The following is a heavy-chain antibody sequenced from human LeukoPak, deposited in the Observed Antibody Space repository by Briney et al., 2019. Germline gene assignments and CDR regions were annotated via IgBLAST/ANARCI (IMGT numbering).Heavy chain of an antibody. V-gene: IGHV1-2*02. D-gene: IGHD5-12*01. J-gene: IGHJ5*02. CDR1: GYTFTGYY. CDR2: INPNSGGT. Sequence: ASVKVSCKASGYTFTGYYMHWVRQAPGQGLEWTGWINPNSGGTNYAQKFQGRVTMTRDTSISTAYMELSRLRSDDTAVYYCARNTGGYSGYGGDWFDPWGQGTLVTVSS. CDR3: ARNTGGYSGYGGDWFDP.